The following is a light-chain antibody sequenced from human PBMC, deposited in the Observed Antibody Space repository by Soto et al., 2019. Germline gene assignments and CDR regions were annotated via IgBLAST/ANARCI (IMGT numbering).Light chain of an antibody. CDR1: RGSVASNY. J-gene: IGLJ2*01. CDR3: QSYDRTNVV. V-gene: IGLV6-57*03. Sequence: NFMLTQPHSVSESPGKTITISCARSRGSVASNYVQWFQQRPGSAPTTIIYRDDQRPSGVPDRFSASVDSSSNSASLTISGLKTEDEADYYCQSYDRTNVVFGGGTKLTVL. CDR2: RDD.